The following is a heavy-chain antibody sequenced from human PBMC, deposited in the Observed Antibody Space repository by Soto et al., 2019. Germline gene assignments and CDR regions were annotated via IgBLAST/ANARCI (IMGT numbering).Heavy chain of an antibody. CDR2: ISAYNGNT. CDR1: GYTFTSYG. Sequence: GASVKVSCKASGYTFTSYGISWVRQAPGQGLEGMGWISAYNGNTNYAQKLQGRVTMTTDTSTSTAYMELRSLRSDDTAVYYCARDDPSRRLVYYYSGMDVWGQGTTVTVSS. CDR3: ARDDPSRRLVYYYSGMDV. J-gene: IGHJ6*02. V-gene: IGHV1-18*01. D-gene: IGHD1-1*01.